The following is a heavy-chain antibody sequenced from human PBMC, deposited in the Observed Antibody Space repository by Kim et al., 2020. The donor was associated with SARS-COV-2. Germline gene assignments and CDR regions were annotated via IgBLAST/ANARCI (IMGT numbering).Heavy chain of an antibody. Sequence: ASVKVSCKASGYTFTSYYMHWVRQAPGQGLEWMGILNPSGGSTSYAQKFQGRITMTRDTSTSTVYMELSSLRSEDTAVYFCARGPGGILPFDYWGQGTLVTVSS. CDR1: GYTFTSYY. J-gene: IGHJ4*02. D-gene: IGHD3-16*01. CDR2: LNPSGGST. CDR3: ARGPGGILPFDY. V-gene: IGHV1-46*01.